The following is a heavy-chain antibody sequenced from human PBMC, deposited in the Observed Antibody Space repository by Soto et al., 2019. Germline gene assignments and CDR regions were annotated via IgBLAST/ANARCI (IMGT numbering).Heavy chain of an antibody. Sequence: ASVKVSCKASGYTFTSYDINWVRQATGQGLEWMGWMNPNSGNTGYAQKFQGRVTMTRNTSISTAYMELSSLRSEDTAVYYCATRRGSSNNLDTVEFVYGGQGTLVTVSS. J-gene: IGHJ4*02. CDR1: GYTFTSYD. D-gene: IGHD3-16*01. V-gene: IGHV1-8*01. CDR3: ATRRGSSNNLDTVEFVY. CDR2: MNPNSGNT.